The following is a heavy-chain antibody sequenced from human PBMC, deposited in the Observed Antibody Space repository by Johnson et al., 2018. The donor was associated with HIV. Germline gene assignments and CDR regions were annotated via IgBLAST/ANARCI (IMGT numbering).Heavy chain of an antibody. Sequence: VQLVESGGGLVQPGRSLRLSCAASGFTFDDYAMHWVRQAPGKGLECVSGISWNSGSIGYADSVKGRFTISRDNAKNSLYLQMNSLRAEDTALYYCAKDTLLESGFDIWGQGTMVTVSS. CDR3: AKDTLLESGFDI. V-gene: IGHV3-9*01. CDR2: ISWNSGSI. CDR1: GFTFDDYA. J-gene: IGHJ3*02. D-gene: IGHD3-3*02.